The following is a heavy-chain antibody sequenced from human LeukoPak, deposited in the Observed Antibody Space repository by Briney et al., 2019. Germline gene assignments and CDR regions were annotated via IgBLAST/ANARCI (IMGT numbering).Heavy chain of an antibody. CDR3: ASYGSGSYYLSIDY. CDR2: INPNSGGT. D-gene: IGHD3-10*01. CDR1: GYTFTGYY. J-gene: IGHJ4*02. Sequence: ASVKVSCKASGYTFTGYYMHWVRQAPGQGLEWMGWINPNSGGTNYAQKFQGRVTLTRDTSISTAYMELSRLRSDDTAVYYCASYGSGSYYLSIDYWGQGTLVTVSS. V-gene: IGHV1-2*02.